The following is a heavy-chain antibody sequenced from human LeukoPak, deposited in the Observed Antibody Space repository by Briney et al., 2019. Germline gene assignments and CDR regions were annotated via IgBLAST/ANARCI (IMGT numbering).Heavy chain of an antibody. V-gene: IGHV3-23*01. D-gene: IGHD3-22*01. CDR2: ISGSGGST. CDR3: AKGRPDYYYDSSGYYPHFVG. J-gene: IGHJ4*02. CDR1: RFTFSSYA. Sequence: GGSLRLSCAASRFTFSSYAMSWVRQAPGNGLEWVSAISGSGGSTYYADSVKGRFTISRDNSKNTLYLQMNSLRAEDTAVYYCAKGRPDYYYDSSGYYPHFVGWGQGTLVTVSS.